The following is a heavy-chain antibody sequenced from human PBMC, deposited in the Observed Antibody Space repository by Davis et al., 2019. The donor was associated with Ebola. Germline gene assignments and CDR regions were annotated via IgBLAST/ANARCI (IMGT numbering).Heavy chain of an antibody. D-gene: IGHD1-26*01. V-gene: IGHV3-48*01. CDR3: AKQRGVGAIDYDY. J-gene: IGHJ4*02. Sequence: GGSLRLSCAASGLTFSRSSLNWVRQAPGKGLEWVSYISSTGITIYYADSVKGRFTISRDNAKNSLFLQMNSLRADDTAVYYCAKQRGVGAIDYDYWGRGTVVTVSS. CDR2: ISSTGITI. CDR1: GLTFSRSS.